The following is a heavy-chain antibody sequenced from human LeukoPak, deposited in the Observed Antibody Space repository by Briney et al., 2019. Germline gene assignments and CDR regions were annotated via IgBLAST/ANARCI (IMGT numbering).Heavy chain of an antibody. CDR3: AKDITSTVAGIHY. D-gene: IGHD6-19*01. J-gene: IGHJ4*02. CDR2: ISWNTGTI. V-gene: IGHV3-9*01. Sequence: GGSLRLSCAASGFTFDDYAMHWVRQAPGKGLEWVSGISWNTGTILYAGSVKGRFTISRDNAKNSLYLQMNSLRAEDTALYYCAKDITSTVAGIHYWGQGTLVTVSS. CDR1: GFTFDDYA.